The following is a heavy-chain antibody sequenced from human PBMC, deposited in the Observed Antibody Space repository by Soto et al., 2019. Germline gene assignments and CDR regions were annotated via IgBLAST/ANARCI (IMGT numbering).Heavy chain of an antibody. Sequence: GSLRLSCAASGXTFSSYCMHWVRQAPGKGLVWVSRINSDGSSTSYADSVKGRFTIYRDNAKNTLYLQMNSLRAEETAVYYCARDSPMVRGVIKYYYYGMDVWGQGNTVTV. D-gene: IGHD3-10*01. V-gene: IGHV3-74*01. CDR1: GXTFSSYC. CDR2: INSDGSST. CDR3: ARDSPMVRGVIKYYYYGMDV. J-gene: IGHJ6*02.